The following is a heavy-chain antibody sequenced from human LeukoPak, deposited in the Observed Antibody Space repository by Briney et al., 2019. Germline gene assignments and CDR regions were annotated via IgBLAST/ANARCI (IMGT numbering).Heavy chain of an antibody. Sequence: GASVKVSCKASGGIFISYAISWVRQAPGQGLEWMGGIIPIFGTANYAQKFQGRVTITADESTSTAYMELSSLRSEDTAVYYCARSHSSGWYYFDYWGQGTLVTVSS. CDR2: IIPIFGTA. V-gene: IGHV1-69*13. CDR1: GGIFISYA. J-gene: IGHJ4*02. CDR3: ARSHSSGWYYFDY. D-gene: IGHD6-19*01.